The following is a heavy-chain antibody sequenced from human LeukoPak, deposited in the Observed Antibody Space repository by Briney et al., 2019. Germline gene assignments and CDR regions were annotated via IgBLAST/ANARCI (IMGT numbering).Heavy chain of an antibody. CDR3: ARDGNSYGLDY. Sequence: PSETLSLTCTVSGGSISIYYWSWIRQPPGKGLEWIGYIYYSGSTNYNPSLKSRVTISVDTSKNQFSLKLSSVTAADTAVYYCARDGNSYGLDYWGQGTLVTVSS. J-gene: IGHJ4*02. D-gene: IGHD5-18*01. CDR2: IYYSGST. V-gene: IGHV4-59*01. CDR1: GGSISIYY.